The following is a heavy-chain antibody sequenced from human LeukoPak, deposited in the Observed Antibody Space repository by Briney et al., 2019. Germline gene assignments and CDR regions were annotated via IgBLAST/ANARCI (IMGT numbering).Heavy chain of an antibody. Sequence: SETLSLTCTVSGGSIRSRSYYWGWIRQPPGKGLEWIGSIYDNGSTYYNPSLKSRVTMSVDTSKDHFSLRLSSVTAADTAVYYCARPVDPMVRGVPPSFIFDHWGQGTLVIVSS. V-gene: IGHV4-39*02. J-gene: IGHJ4*02. CDR2: IYDNGST. CDR3: ARPVDPMVRGVPPSFIFDH. D-gene: IGHD3-10*01. CDR1: GGSIRSRSYY.